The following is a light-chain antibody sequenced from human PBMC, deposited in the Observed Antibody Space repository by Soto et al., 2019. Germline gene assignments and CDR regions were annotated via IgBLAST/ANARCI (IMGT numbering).Light chain of an antibody. V-gene: IGKV3-11*01. J-gene: IGKJ2*01. CDR3: QQRSSWPDT. CDR2: DAS. CDR1: QSVSSS. Sequence: EIVLTQSPSTLSLSPGERATLSCRASQSVSSSLAWYQQKPGQAPRLLIYDASNRAAGIPARFSGSGSGTEFTLTISSLEPEDFTVYYCQQRSSWPDTFGQGTKLEIK.